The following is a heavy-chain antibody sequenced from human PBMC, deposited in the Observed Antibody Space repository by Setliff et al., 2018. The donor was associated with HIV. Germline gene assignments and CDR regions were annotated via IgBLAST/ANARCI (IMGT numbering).Heavy chain of an antibody. V-gene: IGHV4-4*08. CDR2: IYSGGSS. D-gene: IGHD1-1*01. CDR1: GGSTTSYY. Sequence: SETLSLTCSFSGGSTTSYYWSWIRQPPGKGLEWIGYIYSGGSSNYNPSLKSRSSVSMDMSRKQFSLKLTSVTAADTAIYYCARDSEHPTGYFDSWGRGSLVTVSS. J-gene: IGHJ4*02. CDR3: ARDSEHPTGYFDS.